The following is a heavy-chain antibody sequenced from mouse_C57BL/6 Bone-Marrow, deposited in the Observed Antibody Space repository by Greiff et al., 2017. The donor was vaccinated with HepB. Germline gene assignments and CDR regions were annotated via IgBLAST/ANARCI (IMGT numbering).Heavy chain of an antibody. D-gene: IGHD1-1*01. J-gene: IGHJ2*01. CDR2: IYPRSGNT. CDR3: ARRYGTDFYY. CDR1: GYTFTSYG. Sequence: QVQLQQSGAELARPGASVKLSCKASGYTFTSYGISWVKQRTGQGLEWIGEIYPRSGNTYYNEKFKGKATLTADKSSSTAYMELRSLTSEDSAVYFCARRYGTDFYYWGQGTTLTVSS. V-gene: IGHV1-81*01.